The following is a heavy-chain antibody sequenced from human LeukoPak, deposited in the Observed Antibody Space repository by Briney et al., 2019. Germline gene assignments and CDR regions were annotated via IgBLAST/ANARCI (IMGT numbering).Heavy chain of an antibody. Sequence: ASVKVSCKVSGYTLTELSMHWVRQGPGKGLERMGGFDYEDGKPIYAQKLQGRVTMTAATSAEPAYMELSSLTSEDTAVYYCARDLKKGGGWYGDDGEKNDYWGQGTLVTVSS. D-gene: IGHD6-19*01. CDR3: ARDLKKGGGWYGDDGEKNDY. J-gene: IGHJ4*02. CDR1: GYTLTELS. V-gene: IGHV1-24*01. CDR2: FDYEDGKP.